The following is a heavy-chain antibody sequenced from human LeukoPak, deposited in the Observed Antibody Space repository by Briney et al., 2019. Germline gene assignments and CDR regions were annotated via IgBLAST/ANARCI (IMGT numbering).Heavy chain of an antibody. J-gene: IGHJ6*02. CDR3: ARYPYCGGDCLGNGMDV. CDR2: IYHSGST. D-gene: IGHD2-21*02. CDR1: GGSISSGGYS. Sequence: SQTLSLTCAVSGGSISSGGYSWSWIRQPPGKGLEWIVYIYHSGSTYYNPSLKSRVTISVDRSKNQFSLKLSSVTAADTAVYYCARYPYCGGDCLGNGMDVWGQGTTVTVSS. V-gene: IGHV4-30-2*01.